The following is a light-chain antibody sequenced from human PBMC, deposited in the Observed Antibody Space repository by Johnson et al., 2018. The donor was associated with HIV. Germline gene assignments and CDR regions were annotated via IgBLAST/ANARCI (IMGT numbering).Light chain of an antibody. CDR3: GTWDSSLSASYV. V-gene: IGLV1-51*01. J-gene: IGLJ1*01. CDR2: DNN. CDR1: SSNIGNNY. Sequence: QSVLTQPPSVSAAPGQKVTISCSGISSNIGNNYVSWYQQFPGTAPKLLIYDNNKRPSGIPDRFSGSKSGTSATLGITGLQTGDEADYYCGTWDSSLSASYVFGTGTKVTVL.